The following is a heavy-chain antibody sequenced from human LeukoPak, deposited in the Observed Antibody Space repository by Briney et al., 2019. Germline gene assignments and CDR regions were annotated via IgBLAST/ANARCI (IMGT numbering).Heavy chain of an antibody. CDR2: ISSSSSYI. CDR1: GFTFSGYA. CDR3: ARLARGHCSSTSCYFPFDY. D-gene: IGHD2-2*01. Sequence: GESLRLSCAASGFTFSGYAMYWVRQAPGKGLEWVSSISSSSSYIYYADSVKGRFTISRDNAKNSLYLQMNSLRAKDTAVYYCARLARGHCSSTSCYFPFDYWGQGTLVTVSS. V-gene: IGHV3-21*01. J-gene: IGHJ4*02.